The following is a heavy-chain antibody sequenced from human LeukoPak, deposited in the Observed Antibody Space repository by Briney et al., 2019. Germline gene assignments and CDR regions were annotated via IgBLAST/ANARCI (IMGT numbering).Heavy chain of an antibody. J-gene: IGHJ5*01. D-gene: IGHD4-17*01. CDR2: TSSSATTI. V-gene: IGHV3-11*01. CDR3: VRDRYGLFDF. Sequence: GGSLRLSCVVSGFTFTEYYMSWVRQAPGKGLEWISSTSSSATTIEYANSVRGRFIISRDNAKNSLFLQMNSLRAEDTAVYYCVRDRYGLFDFWGQGTLVTVAS. CDR1: GFTFTEYY.